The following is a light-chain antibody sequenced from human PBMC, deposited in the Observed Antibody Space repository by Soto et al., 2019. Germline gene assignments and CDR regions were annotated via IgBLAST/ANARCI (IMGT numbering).Light chain of an antibody. CDR2: AAS. CDR1: QAIYNY. CDR3: QKFSAVPT. J-gene: IGKJ4*01. V-gene: IGKV1-27*01. Sequence: DIQMTQSPSSLSASVGDRVTITCRASQAIYNYLAWYQQKPGKVPTLLISAASTLQSGVPSRFSGSWSWTDFTLTISSLQPEDVATYYCQKFSAVPTFGGGTKVEI.